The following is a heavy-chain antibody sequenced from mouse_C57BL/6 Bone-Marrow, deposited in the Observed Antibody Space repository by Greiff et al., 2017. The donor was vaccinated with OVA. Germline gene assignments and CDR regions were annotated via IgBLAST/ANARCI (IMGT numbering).Heavy chain of an antibody. D-gene: IGHD2-4*01. CDR1: GYSITSGYY. Sequence: EESGPGLVKPSQSLSLTCSVTGYSITSGYYWNWIRQFPGNKLEWMGYISYDGSNKYNPSLKNRISITRDTSNNQFFLKLNSVTTEDTATYYCAREDYDYYFDYWGQGTTLTVSS. J-gene: IGHJ2*01. CDR3: AREDYDYYFDY. V-gene: IGHV3-6*01. CDR2: ISYDGSN.